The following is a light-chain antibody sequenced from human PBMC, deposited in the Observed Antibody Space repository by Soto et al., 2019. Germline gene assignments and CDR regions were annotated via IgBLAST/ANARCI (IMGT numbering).Light chain of an antibody. Sequence: EKVMTQSPATLSVSPGERATLSCRASQSVSSNLAWYQQKPGQALRLLIYGASTRATGIPARFSGSGSGTEFTVTISSLQSEDFAVYYCQQYNNWPLTFGQGTKLEIK. J-gene: IGKJ2*01. CDR1: QSVSSN. V-gene: IGKV3-15*01. CDR2: GAS. CDR3: QQYNNWPLT.